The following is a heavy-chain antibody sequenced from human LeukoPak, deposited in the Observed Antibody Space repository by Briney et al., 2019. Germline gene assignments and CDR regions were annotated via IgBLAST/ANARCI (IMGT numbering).Heavy chain of an antibody. Sequence: GASVKVSCKASGYTFTGYYMHWVRQAPGQGLEWMGWINPNSGGTNYAQKFQGRVTMTRDTSISTAYMELSSLRSEDTAVYYCAREGSSGYSPNYGMDAWGQGTTVTVSS. D-gene: IGHD3-22*01. CDR3: AREGSSGYSPNYGMDA. J-gene: IGHJ6*02. CDR2: INPNSGGT. V-gene: IGHV1-2*02. CDR1: GYTFTGYY.